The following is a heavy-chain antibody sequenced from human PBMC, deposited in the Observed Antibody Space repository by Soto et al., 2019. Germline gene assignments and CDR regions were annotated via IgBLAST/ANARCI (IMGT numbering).Heavy chain of an antibody. CDR2: ISYDGSNK. Sequence: QVQLVESGGGVVQPGRSLRLSCAASGFTFSSYAMHWVRQAPGKGLEWVAVISYDGSNKYYADSVKGRFTISRDNSKITLYLQMNSLRAEDTAVYYCAGRDQDDSDYWGQGTLVTVSS. J-gene: IGHJ4*02. D-gene: IGHD2-15*01. CDR3: AGRDQDDSDY. CDR1: GFTFSSYA. V-gene: IGHV3-30-3*01.